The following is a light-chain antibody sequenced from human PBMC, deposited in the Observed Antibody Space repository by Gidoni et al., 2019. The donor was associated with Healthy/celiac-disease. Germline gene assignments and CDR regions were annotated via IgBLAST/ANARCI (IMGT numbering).Light chain of an antibody. CDR2: GAS. J-gene: IGKJ1*01. Sequence: ELVMTQSTATLSVSTGERATLSCRASQRVSSNLAWYQQKPGQASRLLIYGASTRATGIPSRFSGSGSGTDFTLTISSLQSEDFAVYYCQQYKNWPRTFGQGTKVEIK. CDR3: QQYKNWPRT. V-gene: IGKV3-15*01. CDR1: QRVSSN.